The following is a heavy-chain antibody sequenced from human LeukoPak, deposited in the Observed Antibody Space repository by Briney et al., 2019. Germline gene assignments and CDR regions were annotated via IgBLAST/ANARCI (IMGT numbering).Heavy chain of an antibody. D-gene: IGHD3-10*01. J-gene: IGHJ4*02. V-gene: IGHV3-23*01. CDR3: AKRGVVIRVFLVGFHKEAYYFDS. Sequence: ETLSLTCTVSGGSISSYYWSWIRQPPGKGLEWVAGLSGSGGGTNYADSVQGRFTISRDNPKNTLYLQMNSLRAEDTAVYFCAKRGVVIRVFLVGFHKEAYYFDSWGQGALVTVSS. CDR1: GGSISSYY. CDR2: LSGSGGGT.